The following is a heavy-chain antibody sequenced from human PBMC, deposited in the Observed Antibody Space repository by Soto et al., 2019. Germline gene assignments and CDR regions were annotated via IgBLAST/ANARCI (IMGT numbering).Heavy chain of an antibody. Sequence: PGGSLRLSCAVSGFTFNNYAMSWVRQAAGKGLEWVSAVGGSGVSTYYADSVKGRFTISRDNAKNSLYLQMNSLRAEDTAVYYCARDFDGYSSSWSAPFDYWGQGTLVTVSS. CDR2: VGGSGVST. D-gene: IGHD6-13*01. J-gene: IGHJ4*02. V-gene: IGHV3-23*01. CDR3: ARDFDGYSSSWSAPFDY. CDR1: GFTFNNYA.